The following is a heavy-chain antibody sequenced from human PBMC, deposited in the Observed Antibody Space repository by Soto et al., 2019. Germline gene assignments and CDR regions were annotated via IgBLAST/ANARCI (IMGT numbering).Heavy chain of an antibody. J-gene: IGHJ6*02. CDR1: GFTFTSSA. V-gene: IGHV1-58*02. CDR2: TGVGSGTT. CDR3: AAADIGSGWSEGHLDGMDV. D-gene: IGHD6-19*01. Sequence: QMQLVPSGPEVKKPGTSVKVSCKASGFTFTSSAMQWVRQARGQRLEWIGWTGVGSGTTNYAQKFQERVTITRDMSTSTTNMELSSLRSEDTAVYYRAAADIGSGWSEGHLDGMDVWGQGTTVTVSS.